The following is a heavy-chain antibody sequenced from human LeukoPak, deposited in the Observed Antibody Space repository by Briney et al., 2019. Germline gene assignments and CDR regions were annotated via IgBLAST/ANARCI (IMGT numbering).Heavy chain of an antibody. J-gene: IGHJ4*02. Sequence: SETLSLTCAVYGGSFSGYYWSWIRQPPGKGLEWIGEINHSGSTYYNPSLKSRVTISVDTSKNQFSLKLSSVTAADTAVYYCASLAKPYYDYVWGSYRRNFDYWGQGTLVTVSS. CDR3: ASLAKPYYDYVWGSYRRNFDY. V-gene: IGHV4-34*01. CDR2: INHSGST. D-gene: IGHD3-16*02. CDR1: GGSFSGYY.